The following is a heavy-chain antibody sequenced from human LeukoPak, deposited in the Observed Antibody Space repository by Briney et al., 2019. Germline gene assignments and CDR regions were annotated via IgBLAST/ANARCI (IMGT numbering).Heavy chain of an antibody. V-gene: IGHV4-39*01. CDR3: ARGVRDLYYYDSSGYRRPFDY. J-gene: IGHJ4*02. CDR1: GGSISSSSYY. Sequence: SETLSLTCTVSGGSISSSSYYWGWIRQPPGKGLEWIGSIYYSGSTYYNPSLKSRVAISVDTSKNQFSLKLSSVTAADTAVYYCARGVRDLYYYDSSGYRRPFDYWGQGTLVTISS. D-gene: IGHD3-22*01. CDR2: IYYSGST.